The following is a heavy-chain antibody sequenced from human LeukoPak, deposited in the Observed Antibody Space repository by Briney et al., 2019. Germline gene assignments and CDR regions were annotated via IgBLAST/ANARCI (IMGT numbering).Heavy chain of an antibody. CDR2: VNSDGSST. CDR1: GFTFSSYW. D-gene: IGHD6-13*01. CDR3: ARRAGAAAGAFDI. Sequence: GGSLRLSCAASGFTFSSYWMHWVRQAPGKGLVWVSRVNSDGSSTSYADSVKGRFTISRDNAKNTLYLQMNSLRAEDTAVYYCARRAGAAAGAFDIWGQGTMVTVSS. J-gene: IGHJ3*02. V-gene: IGHV3-74*01.